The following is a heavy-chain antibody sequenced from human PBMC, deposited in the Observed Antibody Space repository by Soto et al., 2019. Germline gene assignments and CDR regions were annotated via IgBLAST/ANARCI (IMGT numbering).Heavy chain of an antibody. D-gene: IGHD3-10*01. CDR1: GFTFSSYG. V-gene: IGHV3-33*01. J-gene: IGHJ6*02. CDR3: ARHAVRGVIPEYYYYGMDV. CDR2: IWYDGSNK. Sequence: QVQLVESGGGVVQPGRSLRLSCAASGFTFSSYGMHWVRQAPGKGLEWVAVIWYDGSNKYYADSVKGRFTISRDNSKNXLXXQMNSLRAEDTAVYYCARHAVRGVIPEYYYYGMDVWGQGTTVTVSS.